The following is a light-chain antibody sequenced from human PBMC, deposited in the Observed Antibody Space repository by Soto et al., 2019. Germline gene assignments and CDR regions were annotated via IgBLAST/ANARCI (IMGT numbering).Light chain of an antibody. CDR1: QSVSSRQ. V-gene: IGKV3-11*01. CDR2: DTS. Sequence: EIVLTQSPGPLSFSPGERATLSCRASQSVSSRQLAWYQQKPGQVPRLLIYDTSNRATGIPARFSGSGSGTDFTLSISSLAPEDFAVYYCQHRSNWPPAFGQGTRLEIK. CDR3: QHRSNWPPA. J-gene: IGKJ5*01.